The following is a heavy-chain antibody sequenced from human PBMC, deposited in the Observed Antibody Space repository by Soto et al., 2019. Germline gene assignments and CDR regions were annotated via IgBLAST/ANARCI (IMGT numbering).Heavy chain of an antibody. CDR2: IDPSDSYT. V-gene: IGHV5-10-1*01. CDR3: VRRRAPGHWYSYDMDG. J-gene: IGHJ6*02. Sequence: PGESLKISCKGSGYSFTSYWINWVRQMPGKGLEWMGRIDPSDSYTNYSPSFQGHVTISADKSISTAYLQWSSLKASDSAMYYCVRRRAPGHWYSYDMDGWGQGTTVNVSS. CDR1: GYSFTSYW. D-gene: IGHD1-1*01.